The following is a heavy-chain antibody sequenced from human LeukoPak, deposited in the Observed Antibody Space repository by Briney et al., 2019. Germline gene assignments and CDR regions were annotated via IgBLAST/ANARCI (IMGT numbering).Heavy chain of an antibody. V-gene: IGHV1-69*04. D-gene: IGHD5-24*01. CDR3: ARDREWLQSHYFDY. CDR1: GGTFSSYA. CDR2: IIPIFGIA. Sequence: SVKVYCKASGGTFSSYAISWVRQAPGQGLEWMGRIIPIFGIANYAQKFQGRVTITADKSTSTAYMELSSLRSEDTAVYYCARDREWLQSHYFDYWGQGTLVTVSS. J-gene: IGHJ4*02.